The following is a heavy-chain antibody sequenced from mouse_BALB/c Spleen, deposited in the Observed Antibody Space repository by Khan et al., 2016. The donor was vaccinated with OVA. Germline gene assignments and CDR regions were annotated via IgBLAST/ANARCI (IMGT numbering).Heavy chain of an antibody. CDR2: IYPGDGNT. V-gene: IGHV1-80*01. D-gene: IGHD2-14*01. CDR3: ARSGYDYFAY. J-gene: IGHJ3*01. CDR1: GYAFSNYL. Sequence: QVQLKQSGAELVRPGSSVKISCKASGYAFSNYLMNWVKQGPGQGLEWIGQIYPGDGNTNYNGKFKDKATPTADKSSSTAYMQLSSLTSEDSAVYFCARSGYDYFAYWGQGTLVTVSA.